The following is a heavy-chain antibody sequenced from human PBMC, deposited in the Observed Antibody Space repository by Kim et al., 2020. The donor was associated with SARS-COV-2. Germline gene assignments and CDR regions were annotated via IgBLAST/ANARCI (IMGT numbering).Heavy chain of an antibody. CDR1: GFTFSSYS. Sequence: GGSLRLSCAASGFTFSSYSMNWVRQAPGKGLEWVSSIRISSSYIYYADSVKGRFTISRDNAKNSLYLQMNSLRAEDTAVYYCARWGRGPLGHDFWSGYYPGSFDYWGQGTLVTVSS. J-gene: IGHJ4*02. D-gene: IGHD3-3*01. CDR2: IRISSSYI. CDR3: ARWGRGPLGHDFWSGYYPGSFDY. V-gene: IGHV3-21*01.